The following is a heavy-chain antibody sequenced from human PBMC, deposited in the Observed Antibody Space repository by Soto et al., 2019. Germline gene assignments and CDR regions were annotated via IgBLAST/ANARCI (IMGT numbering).Heavy chain of an antibody. D-gene: IGHD4-17*01. CDR2: ISSGTTTI. V-gene: IGHV3-48*02. CDR3: ARDHYGDYIFDY. Sequence: GSQRLSCAASGFTFSSYSVNWVRQAPGKGLEWVSYISSGTTTIYYADSVKGRFTISRDNAKNSLYLQMNSLRDEDTAVYYCARDHYGDYIFDYWGQGTLVTVSS. J-gene: IGHJ4*02. CDR1: GFTFSSYS.